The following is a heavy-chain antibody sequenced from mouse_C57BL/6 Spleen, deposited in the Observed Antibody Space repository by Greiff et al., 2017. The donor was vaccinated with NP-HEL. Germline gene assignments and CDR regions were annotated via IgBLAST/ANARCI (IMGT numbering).Heavy chain of an antibody. Sequence: VQLQESGPELVKPGASVKISCKASGYAFSSSWMNWVKQRPGKGLEWIGRIYPGDGDTNYNGKFKGKATLTADKSSSTAYMQLSSLTSEDSAVYFCARDTLDYWGQGTTLTVSS. D-gene: IGHD5-1-1*01. CDR3: ARDTLDY. V-gene: IGHV1-82*01. J-gene: IGHJ2*01. CDR1: GYAFSSSW. CDR2: IYPGDGDT.